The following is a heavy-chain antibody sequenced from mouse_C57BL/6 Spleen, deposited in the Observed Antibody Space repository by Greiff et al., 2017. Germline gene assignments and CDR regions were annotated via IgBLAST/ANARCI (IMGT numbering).Heavy chain of an antibody. Sequence: VQLQQPGTELVKPGASVKLSCKASGYTFTSYWMHWVKQRPGQGLEWIGNINPSNGGTNYNEKFKSKATLTVDKSSSTAYMQLSSVTSEDSAVYCCARGGAAQATVFAYWGQGTLVTVSA. CDR2: INPSNGGT. D-gene: IGHD3-2*02. J-gene: IGHJ3*01. CDR3: ARGGAAQATVFAY. V-gene: IGHV1-53*01. CDR1: GYTFTSYW.